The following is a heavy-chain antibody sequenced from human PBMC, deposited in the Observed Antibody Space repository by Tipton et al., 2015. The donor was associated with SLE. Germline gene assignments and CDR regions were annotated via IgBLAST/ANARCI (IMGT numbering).Heavy chain of an antibody. CDR2: IYYSGTT. CDR1: GGSTGGSISSYY. J-gene: IGHJ4*02. V-gene: IGHV4-59*01. CDR3: SRSAGGSHYPFSFDL. Sequence: TLSLTCTVSGGSTGGSISSYYWSWIRQPPGKRLEWIGYIYYSGTTNNNPSLKSRVTISVDTSKNQISLRLTSVTAADSAAYYCSRSAGGSHYPFSFDLWGQGTQVTVSS. D-gene: IGHD1-26*01.